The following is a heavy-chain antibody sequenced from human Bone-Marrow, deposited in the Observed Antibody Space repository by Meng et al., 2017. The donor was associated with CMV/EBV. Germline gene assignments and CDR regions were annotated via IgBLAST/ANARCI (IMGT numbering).Heavy chain of an antibody. CDR1: GGSISSYY. D-gene: IGHD3-3*01. CDR2: IYYSGST. Sequence: GSLRLSCTVSGGSISSYYWSWIRQPPGKGLEWFGYIYYSGSTNYNPSLKSRVTISVDTSKNQFSLKLSSVTAADTAVYYCARVGDGDFWSGFEDYFDYWGQGTRVTGSS. CDR3: ARVGDGDFWSGFEDYFDY. V-gene: IGHV4-59*01. J-gene: IGHJ4*02.